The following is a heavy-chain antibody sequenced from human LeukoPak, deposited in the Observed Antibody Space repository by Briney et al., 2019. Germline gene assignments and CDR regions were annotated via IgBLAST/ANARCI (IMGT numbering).Heavy chain of an antibody. D-gene: IGHD1-1*01. CDR1: GFPFIEYS. CDR2: IGIDSGNT. Sequence: GGSLRLSCTASGFPFIEYSLNWVRQAPGEGLEWISYIGIDSGNTKYADSVRGRFTISTDKAKNSLYLQMNSLRVEDTAVYYCARDHNYAFDNWGQGTLVPVAS. V-gene: IGHV3-48*01. CDR3: ARDHNYAFDN. J-gene: IGHJ4*02.